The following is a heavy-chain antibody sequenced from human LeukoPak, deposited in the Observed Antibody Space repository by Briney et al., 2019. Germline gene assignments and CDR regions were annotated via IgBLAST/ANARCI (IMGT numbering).Heavy chain of an antibody. CDR2: IYYSGST. Sequence: PSETLSLTCTVSGGSISSYYWSWIRQPPGKGLEWIGYIYYSGSTNYNPSLKSRVTISVDTSKNQFSLKLSSVTAADTAVYYCARRREYYYYYYGMDVWGQGTTVTVSS. CDR3: ARRREYYYYYYGMDV. V-gene: IGHV4-59*12. J-gene: IGHJ6*02. CDR1: GGSISSYY.